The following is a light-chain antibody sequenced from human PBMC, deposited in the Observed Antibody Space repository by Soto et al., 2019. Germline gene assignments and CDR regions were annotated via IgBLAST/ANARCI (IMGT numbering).Light chain of an antibody. CDR3: SSYTSSSTYV. J-gene: IGLJ1*01. Sequence: QSVLTQPASVSGSPGQSITISCTGTSSDVGGYNYVSWYQQHPGKAPKLMIYDVSNRPSGVSNRFSGSKSGTTASLTISGLQADDEADYYCSSYTSSSTYVFGTGTKVTVL. V-gene: IGLV2-14*01. CDR2: DVS. CDR1: SSDVGGYNY.